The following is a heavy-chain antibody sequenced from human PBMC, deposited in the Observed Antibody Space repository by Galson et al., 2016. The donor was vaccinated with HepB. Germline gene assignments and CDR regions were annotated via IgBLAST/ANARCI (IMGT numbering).Heavy chain of an antibody. CDR1: GYTFTGYY. J-gene: IGHJ6*02. V-gene: IGHV1-2*02. CDR3: ARSVGYDYGMDV. CDR2: INPKSGGT. D-gene: IGHD1-26*01. Sequence: SVKVSCKASGYTFTGYYIHYVRQAPGQGLEWMAWINPKSGGTKYAQKFQGRVTITRDTSISTADMELSRLRSDDTAVYYCARSVGYDYGMDVWGQGTTVTVSS.